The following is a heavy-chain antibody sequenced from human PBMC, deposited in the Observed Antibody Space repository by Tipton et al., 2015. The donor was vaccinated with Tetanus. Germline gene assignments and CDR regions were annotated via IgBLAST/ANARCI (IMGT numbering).Heavy chain of an antibody. V-gene: IGHV4-39*01. CDR2: IYYSGSA. J-gene: IGHJ6*02. CDR1: GGSISSSSYY. CDR3: ARHGGRLAYYYYGMDV. D-gene: IGHD3-16*01. Sequence: TLSLTCTVSGGSISSSSYYWGWIRQPPGKRLEWIGSIYYSGSAYHNPSLKSRVTISVDTSKNQFSLKLSSVTAADTAVYYCARHGGRLAYYYYGMDVWGQGTTVTVSS.